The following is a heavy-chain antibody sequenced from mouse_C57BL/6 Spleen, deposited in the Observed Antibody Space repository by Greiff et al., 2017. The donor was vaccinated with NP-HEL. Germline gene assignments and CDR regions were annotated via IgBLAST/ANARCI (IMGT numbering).Heavy chain of an antibody. Sequence: QVQLKQPGAELVKPGASVKLSCKASGYTFTSYWMHWVKQRPGQGLEWIGMIHPNSGSTNYNEKFKSKATLTVDKSSSTAYMQLSSLTSEDSAVYYCARSDYGNWDWYFDVWGTGTTVTVSS. V-gene: IGHV1-64*01. CDR2: IHPNSGST. J-gene: IGHJ1*03. D-gene: IGHD2-1*01. CDR3: ARSDYGNWDWYFDV. CDR1: GYTFTSYW.